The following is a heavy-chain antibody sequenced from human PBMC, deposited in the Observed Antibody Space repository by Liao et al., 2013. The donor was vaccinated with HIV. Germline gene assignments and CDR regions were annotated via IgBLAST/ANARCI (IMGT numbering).Heavy chain of an antibody. V-gene: IGHV4-4*07. J-gene: IGHJ6*03. CDR1: GASMNDYY. Sequence: QVQLQESGPGLVKPSETLSLTCTVSGASMNDYYWAWVRQPAGKGLEWIGRIYSSETTDYNPSLKSRVTMSVDTSKNQFSLKLSSVTVADTAVYYCARARAADGYSYFYMDVWPKGPRSPSL. D-gene: IGHD3-22*01. CDR3: ARARAADGYSYFYMDV. CDR2: IYSSETT.